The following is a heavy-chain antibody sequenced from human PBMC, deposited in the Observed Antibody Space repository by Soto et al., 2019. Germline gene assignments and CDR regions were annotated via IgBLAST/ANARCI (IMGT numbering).Heavy chain of an antibody. V-gene: IGHV3-23*01. CDR3: AKDRLGGNFDY. J-gene: IGHJ4*02. Sequence: GGSLRHSCTASGFTFSNYAMNWVRQAPGKGLEWVATISGTGGSTYYADSVKGRFTISRDNSKNTLYLQMNSLRVEDTAVYYCAKDRLGGNFDYWGQGTQVTVSS. CDR2: ISGTGGST. CDR1: GFTFSNYA.